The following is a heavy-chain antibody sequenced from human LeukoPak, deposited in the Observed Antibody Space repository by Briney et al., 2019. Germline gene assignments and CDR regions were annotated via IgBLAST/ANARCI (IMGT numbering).Heavy chain of an antibody. CDR3: ARVVITMIVGGLGFDP. J-gene: IGHJ5*02. V-gene: IGHV1-69*13. CDR1: GGTFSSYA. Sequence: ASVKVSCKASGGTFSSYAISWVRQAPGQGLEWMGGIIPIFGTANYAQKFQGRVTITADESTSTAYMELSSLRSEDTAVYYCARVVITMIVGGLGFDPWGQGTLVTVSS. D-gene: IGHD3-22*01. CDR2: IIPIFGTA.